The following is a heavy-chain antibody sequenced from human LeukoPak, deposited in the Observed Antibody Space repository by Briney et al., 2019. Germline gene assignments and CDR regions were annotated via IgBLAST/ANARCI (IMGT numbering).Heavy chain of an antibody. CDR3: ASWGYSYGSWFDP. J-gene: IGHJ5*02. CDR1: GFTFSSYS. V-gene: IGHV3-48*01. D-gene: IGHD5-18*01. CDR2: ISSSSSTI. Sequence: PGGSLRLSCAASGFTFSSYSMNWVRQAPGKGLEWVSYISSSSSTIYYADSVKGRFTISRDNAKNSLYLQMNSLRAEDTAVYYCASWGYSYGSWFDPWGQGTLVTVSS.